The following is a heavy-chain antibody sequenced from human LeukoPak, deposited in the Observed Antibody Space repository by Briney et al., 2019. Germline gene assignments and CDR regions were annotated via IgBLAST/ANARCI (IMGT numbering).Heavy chain of an antibody. J-gene: IGHJ4*02. CDR2: ISYDGSNK. CDR3: ARGRPFDY. Sequence: GGSLRLSCVASGFTFSSYGMHWVRQAPGKGLEWVAVISYDGSNKYYADSVKGRFTISRDNSKNTLYLQMNSLRAEDTAVYYCARGRPFDYWGQGTLVTVSS. V-gene: IGHV3-30*03. CDR1: GFTFSSYG. D-gene: IGHD6-6*01.